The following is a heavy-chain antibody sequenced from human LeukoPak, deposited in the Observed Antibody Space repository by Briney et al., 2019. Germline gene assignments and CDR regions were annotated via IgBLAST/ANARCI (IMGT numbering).Heavy chain of an antibody. CDR3: ARDLTGLESEYYFDY. CDR1: GYTFTSYY. CDR2: INPSGGST. Sequence: EASVKVSCKASGYTFTSYYMHWVRQAPGQGLEWMGIINPSGGSTSYAQKFQGRVTTTRDTSTSTVYMELSSLRSEDTAVYYCARDLTGLESEYYFDYWGQGTLVTVSS. D-gene: IGHD3-9*01. J-gene: IGHJ4*02. V-gene: IGHV1-46*01.